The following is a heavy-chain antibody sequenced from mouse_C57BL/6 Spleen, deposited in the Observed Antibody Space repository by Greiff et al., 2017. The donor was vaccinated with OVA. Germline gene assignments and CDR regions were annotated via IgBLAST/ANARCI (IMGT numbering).Heavy chain of an antibody. V-gene: IGHV5-6*01. CDR1: GFTFSSYG. D-gene: IGHD2-3*01. J-gene: IGHJ4*01. Sequence: EVQLQESGGDLVKPGGSLKLSCAASGFTFSSYGMSWVRQTPDKRLEWVATIRSGGSYTYYPDSVQGRFTISRDNAKNTLCLQMSSVKSEDTAMYDCAIGMDAMDYWGQGTSVTVSS. CDR2: IRSGGSYT. CDR3: AIGMDAMDY.